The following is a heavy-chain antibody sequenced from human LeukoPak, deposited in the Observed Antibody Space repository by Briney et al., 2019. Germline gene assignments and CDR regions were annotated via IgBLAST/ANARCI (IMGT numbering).Heavy chain of an antibody. CDR3: ARAPAEIGGYYPEYFRH. V-gene: IGHV3-74*01. CDR2: IKSDGST. J-gene: IGHJ1*01. Sequence: GGSLRLSCAASGFTFSRYWMHWVRQAPGKGLVWVSRIKSDGSTNYADSVKGRFTISRDNAKNTVSLQMNSLRAEDTGVYYCARAPAEIGGYYPEYFRHWGKGTLVTVSS. D-gene: IGHD3-22*01. CDR1: GFTFSRYW.